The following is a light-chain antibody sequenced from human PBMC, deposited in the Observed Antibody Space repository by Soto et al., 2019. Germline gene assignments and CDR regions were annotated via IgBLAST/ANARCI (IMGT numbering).Light chain of an antibody. V-gene: IGLV2-8*01. J-gene: IGLJ3*02. CDR1: SSDVGGYNY. CDR2: EDT. CDR3: SLSGAGSHVCLV. Sequence: QSVLTQPPSASGSPGQSVTISCTGTSSDVGGYNYVSCYQQYRASAPKLMIYEDTNRPSGVPDRFSGSKSANTASLPVSGLQAEDEAAYYCSLSGAGSHVCLVFGGGTKLTVL.